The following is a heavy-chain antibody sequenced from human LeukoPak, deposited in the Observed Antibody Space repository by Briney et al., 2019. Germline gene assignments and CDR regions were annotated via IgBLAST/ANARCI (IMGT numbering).Heavy chain of an antibody. CDR1: GFTFSSYS. V-gene: IGHV3-48*02. CDR3: ARAVTVVTRGGLVFDY. D-gene: IGHD2-21*02. Sequence: GSLRLSCAASGFTFSSYSMNWVRQAPGKGLEWVSYISSSSNTIYYADSVKGRFTISRDNAKNSLFLQMNSLRDEDTSVYYCARAVTVVTRGGLVFDYWGLGTLVTVSS. J-gene: IGHJ4*02. CDR2: ISSSSNTI.